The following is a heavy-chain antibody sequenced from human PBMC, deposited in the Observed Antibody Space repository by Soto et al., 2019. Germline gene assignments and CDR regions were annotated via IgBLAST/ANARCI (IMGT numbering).Heavy chain of an antibody. V-gene: IGHV1-18*01. CDR2: ISAYNGNT. J-gene: IGHJ4*02. Sequence: ASVKGSRKGSGYTFTSYGSSWGRQAPGQGLEWMGWISAYNGNTNYAQKLQGRVTMTTDTSTSTAYMELRSLRSDDTAVYYCARDLSPQAASIDFWGQGTLVTVS. CDR3: ARDLSPQAASIDF. D-gene: IGHD6-13*01. CDR1: GYTFTSYG.